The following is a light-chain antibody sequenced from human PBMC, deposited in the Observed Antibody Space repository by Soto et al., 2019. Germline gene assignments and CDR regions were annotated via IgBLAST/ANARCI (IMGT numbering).Light chain of an antibody. CDR1: ESVSIY. J-gene: IGKJ1*01. CDR2: DAS. V-gene: IGKV3-11*01. CDR3: QQRSNWPWTT. Sequence: EIVLTQSPATLSLSPGESATLSCRASESVSIYISWYQQKPAQAPRLLIYDASNRATGIPTRFSGSGYGTDFSLTISSLEPEDFAVYYCQQRSNWPWTTFGQGTRVELK.